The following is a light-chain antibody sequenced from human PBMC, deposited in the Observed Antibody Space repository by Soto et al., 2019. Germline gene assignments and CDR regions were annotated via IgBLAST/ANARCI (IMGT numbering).Light chain of an antibody. V-gene: IGKV3-11*01. CDR1: QSINNN. J-gene: IGKJ5*01. CDR2: DAS. CDR3: QLSQQRSSWPTIA. Sequence: EILMTQYPATLSGSPGERATLSWGASQSINNNLAWYQQKPGQAPRLLIYDASFRATGIPERFSGSGSGTDSTLSISSLEPEHFAVYYSQLSQQRSSWPTIAFGHGTRLEIK.